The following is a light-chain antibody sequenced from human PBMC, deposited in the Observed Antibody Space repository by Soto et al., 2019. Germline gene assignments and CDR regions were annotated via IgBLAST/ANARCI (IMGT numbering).Light chain of an antibody. CDR3: QQYNDWPWT. J-gene: IGKJ1*01. Sequence: EVVMTPSPATLSVSPGERATLSCRASQSVSTNLAWYQQKPGQAPRLLIYGASTRATGIPARFSGSGSGTEFTLTISSLQSEDLAVYYCQQYNDWPWTFGQGTKVDI. CDR2: GAS. CDR1: QSVSTN. V-gene: IGKV3-15*01.